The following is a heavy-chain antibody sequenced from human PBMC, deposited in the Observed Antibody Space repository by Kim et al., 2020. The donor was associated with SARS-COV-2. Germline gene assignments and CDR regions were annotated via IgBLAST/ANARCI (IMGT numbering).Heavy chain of an antibody. CDR2: ISRDGST. CDR1: GFSVSSNF. Sequence: GGSLRLSCAASGFSVSSNFMAWVRQAPGKGLESVAFISRDGSTDYADSVKGRFTISRDNSKNTLYLQMNSLRPEDTAVYYCAREERGLWNIGYFTNWGQG. CDR3: AREERGLWNIGYFTN. V-gene: IGHV3-53*05. D-gene: IGHD1-1*01. J-gene: IGHJ4*02.